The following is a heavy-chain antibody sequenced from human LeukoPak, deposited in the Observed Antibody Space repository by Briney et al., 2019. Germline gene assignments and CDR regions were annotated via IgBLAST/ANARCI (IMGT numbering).Heavy chain of an antibody. CDR1: GYTLTELS. J-gene: IGHJ4*02. D-gene: IGHD3-10*01. CDR3: ATDLGKLTYFDY. Sequence: ASVKVSCKVSGYTLTELSMHWVRQAPGKGPEWMGGFDPEDGETIYAQKFQGRVTMTEDTSADTAYMEVSSLRSEDTAVYYCATDLGKLTYFDYWGQGTLVTVSS. CDR2: FDPEDGET. V-gene: IGHV1-24*01.